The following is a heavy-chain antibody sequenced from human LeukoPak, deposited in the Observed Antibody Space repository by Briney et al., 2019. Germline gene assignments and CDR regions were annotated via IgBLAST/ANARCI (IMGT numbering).Heavy chain of an antibody. Sequence: GGSLRPSCAASGFTFSSYVMHWVRQAPGKGLEWVAVIWYDGSNKYYADSVKGRFTISRDNSKNTLYLQMNSLRAEDTAVYYCARYYDSSGYMWFDPWGQGTLVTVSS. J-gene: IGHJ5*02. D-gene: IGHD3-22*01. V-gene: IGHV3-33*01. CDR1: GFTFSSYV. CDR3: ARYYDSSGYMWFDP. CDR2: IWYDGSNK.